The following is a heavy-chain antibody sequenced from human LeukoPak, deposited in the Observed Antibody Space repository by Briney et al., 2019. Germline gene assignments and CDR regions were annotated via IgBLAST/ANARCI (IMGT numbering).Heavy chain of an antibody. CDR2: IKQDGSEK. CDR3: ARSQPRDSGTYLFDWFDP. V-gene: IGHV3-7*01. CDR1: GFTFSSYW. J-gene: IGHJ5*02. D-gene: IGHD3-10*01. Sequence: GRSLRLSCAASGFTFSSYWMSWVRQAPGKGLEWVANIKQDGSEKYYVDSVKGRFTISRDNAKNSLYLQMNSLRAEDTAVYYCARSQPRDSGTYLFDWFDPWGQGTLVTVSS.